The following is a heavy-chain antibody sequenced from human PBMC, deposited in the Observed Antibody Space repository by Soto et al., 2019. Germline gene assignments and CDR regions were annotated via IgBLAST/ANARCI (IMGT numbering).Heavy chain of an antibody. CDR3: VRSDWFDP. Sequence: VQLVESGGGLVQPGGSLRLSCVASGFRISDYWMSWVRQVPGKGPVWVSRIKNDGSVTSYADSVKGRFTISRDNAKNTLYLKMNSLRVEDTAVYHCVRSDWFDPWGQGTLVTVSS. V-gene: IGHV3-74*01. J-gene: IGHJ5*02. CDR1: GFRISDYW. CDR2: IKNDGSVT.